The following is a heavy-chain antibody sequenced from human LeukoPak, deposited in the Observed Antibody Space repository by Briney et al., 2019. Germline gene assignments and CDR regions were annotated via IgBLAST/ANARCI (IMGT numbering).Heavy chain of an antibody. J-gene: IGHJ6*03. CDR1: AFTFNNYD. V-gene: IGHV3-30*02. CDR2: IRYNGTNQ. Sequence: GGTLSFSSAASAFTFNNYDMHWVRQAPGKELVWVAFIRYNGTNQYYADSVKGRFTISRDNSKNTLYLEMNSLKCDDTAVYYCAKDSAFDYINVWGKGTTVIISS. CDR3: AKDSAFDYINV. D-gene: IGHD3-10*01.